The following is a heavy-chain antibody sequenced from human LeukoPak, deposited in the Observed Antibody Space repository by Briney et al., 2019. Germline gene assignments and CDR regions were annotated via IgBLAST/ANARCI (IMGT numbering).Heavy chain of an antibody. J-gene: IGHJ3*02. V-gene: IGHV4-39*07. CDR1: GGSISTSGYY. CDR3: VRTYYYGSGSYYDSRDGFDI. D-gene: IGHD3-10*01. CDR2: IDSSGNA. Sequence: PSETLSLTCTVSGGSISTSGYYWGWIRQPPGKGLEYFASIDSSGNAYYNPSLQSRVTISADTSKNQFSLKLSSVTVADTAVYYCVRTYYYGSGSYYDSRDGFDIWGQGTMVTVSS.